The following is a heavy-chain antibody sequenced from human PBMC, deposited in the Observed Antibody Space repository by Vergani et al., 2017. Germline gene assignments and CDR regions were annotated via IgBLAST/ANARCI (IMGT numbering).Heavy chain of an antibody. CDR1: GFTFSSYA. Sequence: EVQLLESGGGLVQPGGSLRLSCAASGFTFSSYAMSWVRQAPGKGLEWVSAISGSGGSTYYADSVKGRFTISRDNSKNTLYLQMNSLRAEDTAVYYCAKNSTYGSSWYPTDYFDYWGQGTLVTVSS. D-gene: IGHD6-13*01. V-gene: IGHV3-23*01. CDR3: AKNSTYGSSWYPTDYFDY. CDR2: ISGSGGST. J-gene: IGHJ4*02.